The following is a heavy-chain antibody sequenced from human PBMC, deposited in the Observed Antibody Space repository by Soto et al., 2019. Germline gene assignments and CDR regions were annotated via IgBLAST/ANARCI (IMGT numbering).Heavy chain of an antibody. CDR3: AREIVGAAHFDY. J-gene: IGHJ4*02. CDR1: GFSISSGDYY. Sequence: SETLSLTCTVSGFSISSGDYYWSWIRQPPGKGLEWIGYIYYSGSTYYNPSLKSRVTISVDTSKNQFSLKLSSVTAADTAVYYCAREIVGAAHFDYWGQGTLVTVSS. V-gene: IGHV4-30-4*01. D-gene: IGHD1-26*01. CDR2: IYYSGST.